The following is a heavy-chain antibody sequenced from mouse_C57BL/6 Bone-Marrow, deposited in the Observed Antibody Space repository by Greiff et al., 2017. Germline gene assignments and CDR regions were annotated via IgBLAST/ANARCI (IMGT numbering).Heavy chain of an antibody. CDR3: AREVYYGSSSAWFAY. J-gene: IGHJ3*01. Sequence: QVQLQQPGAELVKPGASVKMSCKASGYTFTSYWITWVKQRPGQGLEWIGDIYPGSGSTNYNEKFKSKATLTVDTSSSTAYMQLSSLTSEDSAVYFCAREVYYGSSSAWFAYWGQGTLVTVSA. CDR1: GYTFTSYW. D-gene: IGHD1-1*01. CDR2: IYPGSGST. V-gene: IGHV1-55*01.